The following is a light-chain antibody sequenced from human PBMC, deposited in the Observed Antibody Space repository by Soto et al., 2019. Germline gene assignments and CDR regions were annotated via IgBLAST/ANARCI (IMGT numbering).Light chain of an antibody. CDR2: GAS. CDR1: QSVSSN. CDR3: QQYNNWPLYT. Sequence: EIVMTQSPATLSVSPGERATISCRASQSVSSNLAWYQQKPGQAPRLLIYGASTRATGIPARFSGSGSGTEFTLTISSLQSEDFEVYYCQQYNNWPLYTFGQGTKLEIK. V-gene: IGKV3-15*01. J-gene: IGKJ2*01.